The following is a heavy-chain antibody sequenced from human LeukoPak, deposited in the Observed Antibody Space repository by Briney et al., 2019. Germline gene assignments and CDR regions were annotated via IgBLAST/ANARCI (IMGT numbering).Heavy chain of an antibody. D-gene: IGHD2-2*01. CDR2: IYPGDSDT. V-gene: IGHV5-51*01. J-gene: IGHJ4*02. CDR1: GXSFPDYW. Sequence: KGGESLKISFKASGXSFPDYWIGWVRQMPGKGLEWMGIIYPGDSDTRYSLSFQGQVTISADKSISTAYLQWSSLKASDTAMYYCARTEGHFAVPARWGQGTLVTVSS. CDR3: ARTEGHFAVPAR.